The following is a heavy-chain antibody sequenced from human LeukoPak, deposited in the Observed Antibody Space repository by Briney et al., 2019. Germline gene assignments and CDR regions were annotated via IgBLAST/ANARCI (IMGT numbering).Heavy chain of an antibody. V-gene: IGHV3-7*01. J-gene: IGHJ4*02. D-gene: IGHD2-8*01. CDR1: GFTFSMYW. Sequence: RGSLRLSCAVSGFTFSMYWMSWVRQAPGRGLGWVANIKQDGSEKNYVDSVKGRFTISRDNAKSSLFLQMNDLRAEDTAVYYCAKGGRGNGEVYWGQGTLVTVSS. CDR2: IKQDGSEK. CDR3: AKGGRGNGEVY.